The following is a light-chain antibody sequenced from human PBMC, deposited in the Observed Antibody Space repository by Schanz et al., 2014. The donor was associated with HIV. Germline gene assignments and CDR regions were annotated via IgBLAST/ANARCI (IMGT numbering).Light chain of an antibody. CDR3: QSYDSSLSGSV. CDR1: SSDIGTYNY. J-gene: IGLJ2*01. CDR2: NVS. V-gene: IGLV2-14*03. Sequence: QSALTQPASVSGSPGRSITISCTGTSSDIGTYNYVSWYQHHPGKAPKLIIFNVSDRPSGVSNRFSGSKSGNTASLTISGLQAEDEADYFCQSYDSSLSGSVFGGGTKLTVL.